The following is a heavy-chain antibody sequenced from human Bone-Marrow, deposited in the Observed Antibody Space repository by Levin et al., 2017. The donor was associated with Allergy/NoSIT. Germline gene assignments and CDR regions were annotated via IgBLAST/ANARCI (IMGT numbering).Heavy chain of an antibody. CDR2: IYSSGST. CDR3: ARESRMIRGIVGLDVFDI. V-gene: IGHV4-31*03. D-gene: IGHD3-10*01. Sequence: PSETLSLTCTVSGGSLSSGGFFWSWIRQHPGTGLEWIGCIYSSGSTHYSPSLKSRITISLDTSKNQFSLKLSSVTAADTAVYYCARESRMIRGIVGLDVFDIWGQGTVVTVSS. CDR1: GGSLSSGGFF. J-gene: IGHJ3*02.